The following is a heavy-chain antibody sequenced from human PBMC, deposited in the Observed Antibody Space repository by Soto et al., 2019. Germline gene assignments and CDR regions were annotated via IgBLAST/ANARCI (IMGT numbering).Heavy chain of an antibody. V-gene: IGHV4-34*01. CDR2: INHSGSS. J-gene: IGHJ6*02. D-gene: IGHD3-16*01. CDR1: GGSFSCFY. Sequence: WETLSLTCAVHGGSFSCFYWTWIRQPPGKGLEWIGEINHSGSSNYNPPLKSRVTISVDTSKNQFSLKLSSVTAADTAVYYCARDLGRGSYSDGMDVWGQGTTVTVSS. CDR3: ARDLGRGSYSDGMDV.